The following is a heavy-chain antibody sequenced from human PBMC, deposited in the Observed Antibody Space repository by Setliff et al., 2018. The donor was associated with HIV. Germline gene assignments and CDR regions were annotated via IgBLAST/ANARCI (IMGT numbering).Heavy chain of an antibody. CDR2: INHSGST. V-gene: IGHV4-34*01. D-gene: IGHD3-22*01. Sequence: SETLSLTRAVYGGSFSGYYWSWIRQPPGKGLEWIGEINHSGSTNYNPSLKSRVTISVDTSKNQFSLKLSSVTAADTAVYYCARQDYYYDSSGYYRWWEPFSWYFDLWGRGTLVTVSS. CDR1: GGSFSGYY. J-gene: IGHJ2*01. CDR3: ARQDYYYDSSGYYRWWEPFSWYFDL.